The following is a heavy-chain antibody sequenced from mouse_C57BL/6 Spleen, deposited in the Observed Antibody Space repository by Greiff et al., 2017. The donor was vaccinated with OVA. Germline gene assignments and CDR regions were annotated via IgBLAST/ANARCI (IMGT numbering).Heavy chain of an antibody. CDR1: GYTFTSYW. V-gene: IGHV1-69*01. CDR2: IDPSDSYT. D-gene: IGHD1-1*01. J-gene: IGHJ1*03. CDR3: ARSDTTVGSWYFDV. Sequence: QVQLQQPGAELVMPGASVKLSCKASGYTFTSYWMHWVKQRPGQGLEWIGEIDPSDSYTNYNQKFKGKSTLTVDKSSSTAYMQLSSLTSEDSAVYYCARSDTTVGSWYFDVWGTGTTVTVSS.